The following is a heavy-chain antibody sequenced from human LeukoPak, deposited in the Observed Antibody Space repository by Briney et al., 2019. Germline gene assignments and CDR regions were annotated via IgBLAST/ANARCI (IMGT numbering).Heavy chain of an antibody. CDR2: ISSSSSYI. CDR3: AKDLTATDAFDI. D-gene: IGHD5-18*01. CDR1: GFTFSSYS. Sequence: GGSLRLSCAASGFTFSSYSMNWVRQAPGKGLEWVSSISSSSSYIYYADSVKGRFTISRDNAKNSLYLQMNSLRAEDTAVYYCAKDLTATDAFDIWGQGTMATVSS. V-gene: IGHV3-21*04. J-gene: IGHJ3*02.